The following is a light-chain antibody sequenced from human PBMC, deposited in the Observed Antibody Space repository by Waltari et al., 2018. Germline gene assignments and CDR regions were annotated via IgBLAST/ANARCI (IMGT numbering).Light chain of an antibody. CDR2: EVS. Sequence: QSALTQPASVSGSPGQSITISCTGTSSDIGAYKYVSWYQQYPDKAPKLIIYEVSNRPSGVSNRFSGSKSGNTASLSISGLQAEDESDYYYSSFTSTNTLRFGGGTKLTVL. V-gene: IGLV2-14*01. J-gene: IGLJ3*02. CDR1: SSDIGAYKY. CDR3: SSFTSTNTLR.